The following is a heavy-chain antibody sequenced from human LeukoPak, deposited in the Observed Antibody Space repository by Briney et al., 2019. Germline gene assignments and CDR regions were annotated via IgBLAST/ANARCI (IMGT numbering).Heavy chain of an antibody. Sequence: PGGSLRLSCAASGFTFSTYWMHWVRQAPGKGLEWVSSISSSSYIYYADSVKGRFTISRDNAKNSLYLQMNSLRAEDTAVYYCARAQEVLRFLEWLTDWFDPWGQGTLVTVSS. D-gene: IGHD3-3*01. CDR1: GFTFSTYW. CDR2: ISSSSYI. V-gene: IGHV3-69-1*01. J-gene: IGHJ5*02. CDR3: ARAQEVLRFLEWLTDWFDP.